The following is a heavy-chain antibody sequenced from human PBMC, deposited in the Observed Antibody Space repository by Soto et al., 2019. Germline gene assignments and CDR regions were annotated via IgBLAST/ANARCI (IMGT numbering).Heavy chain of an antibody. D-gene: IGHD5-12*01. CDR2: IWYDGSNK. V-gene: IGHV3-33*01. J-gene: IGHJ6*02. CDR1: GFTFSSYG. Sequence: GGSLRLSCAASGFTFSSYGMHWVRQAPGKGLEWVAVIWYDGSNKYYADSVKGRFTISRDNSKNTLYLQMNSLRAEDTAVYYCAREGIVATMPGLYYYYGMDVWRQGTTVTVSS. CDR3: AREGIVATMPGLYYYYGMDV.